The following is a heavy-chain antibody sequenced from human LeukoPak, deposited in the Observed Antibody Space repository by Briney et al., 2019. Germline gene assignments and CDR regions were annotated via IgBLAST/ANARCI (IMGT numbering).Heavy chain of an antibody. D-gene: IGHD1-7*01. J-gene: IGHJ5*02. CDR1: GYTFTCYY. CDR3: ARDGTLASNWFDP. CDR2: INPNSGGT. Sequence: ASVKVSCKASGYTFTCYYMHWVRQAPGQGLEWMGWINPNSGGTNYAQKFQGRVTMTRDTSISTAYMKLSRLRSDDTAVYYCARDGTLASNWFDPWGQGTLVTVSS. V-gene: IGHV1-2*02.